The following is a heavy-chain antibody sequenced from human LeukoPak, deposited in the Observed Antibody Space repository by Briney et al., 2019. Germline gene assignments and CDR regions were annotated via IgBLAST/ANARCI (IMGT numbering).Heavy chain of an antibody. D-gene: IGHD3-16*01. CDR3: ARRDNEYVFDF. CDR2: INHSGST. CDR1: GGSFSGYY. Sequence: SETLSLTCAVYGGSFSGYYWSWIRQPPGKGLEWIGEINHSGSTNYNPSLKSRVTISVDASKNQFSLKLSSVTAADTAVYYCARRDNEYVFDFWGQGTLVTVSS. J-gene: IGHJ4*02. V-gene: IGHV4-34*01.